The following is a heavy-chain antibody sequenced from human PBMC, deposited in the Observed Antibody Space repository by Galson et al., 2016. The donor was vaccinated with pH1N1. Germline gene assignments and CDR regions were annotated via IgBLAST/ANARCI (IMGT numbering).Heavy chain of an antibody. CDR2: VDPRNGHT. CDR3: VRELPDSVYFDS. V-gene: IGHV1-46*03. J-gene: IGHJ4*02. Sequence: SVKVSCKASGYALTDSLMHWVRQAPGQGLEWLGRVDPRNGHTHYSHKFQDRVAVTRDTSTRTVFMDLNSLKSEDTAVYFCVRELPDSVYFDSWGQGVRVTVSS. D-gene: IGHD1-14*01. CDR1: GYALTDSL.